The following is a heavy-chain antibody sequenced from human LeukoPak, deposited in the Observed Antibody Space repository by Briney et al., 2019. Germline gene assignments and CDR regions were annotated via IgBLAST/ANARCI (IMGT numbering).Heavy chain of an antibody. CDR3: ARDVAAAEYYFDY. J-gene: IGHJ4*02. V-gene: IGHV1-2*02. CDR1: GYTLTGYY. Sequence: ASVKVFCKASGYTLTGYYMHWVRQAPGQGLEWMGWINPNSGGTNYAQKFQGRVTMTRDTSISTAYMELSRLRSDDTAVYYCARDVAAAEYYFDYWGQGTLVNVSS. CDR2: INPNSGGT. D-gene: IGHD6-13*01.